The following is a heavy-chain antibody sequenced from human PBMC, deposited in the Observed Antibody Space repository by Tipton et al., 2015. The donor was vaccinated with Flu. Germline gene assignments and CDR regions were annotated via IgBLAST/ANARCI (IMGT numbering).Heavy chain of an antibody. CDR1: GGSISSYTYY. Sequence: LRLSCTVSGGSISSYTYYWGWFSQSPGTGLEWIGSIYYSGTTYYNPSLKSRVTISVDTSKNQISLKLSSVTAADTAVYYCARYPESNYHWFGPWGQGARVTVSS. CDR3: ARYPESNYHWFGP. J-gene: IGHJ5*02. V-gene: IGHV4-39*07. D-gene: IGHD4-11*01. CDR2: IYYSGTT.